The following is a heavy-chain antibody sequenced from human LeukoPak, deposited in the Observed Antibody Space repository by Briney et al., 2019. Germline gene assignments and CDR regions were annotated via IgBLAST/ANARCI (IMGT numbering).Heavy chain of an antibody. Sequence: ASVKVSCKASGGTFSSYAISWVRQAPGQGLEWMGRIIPIFGIANYAQKFQGRVTITADKSTSTAYMELSSLRSEDTAVYYCAQNNGLRLGELSFPYRGQGTLVTVSS. V-gene: IGHV1-69*04. D-gene: IGHD3-16*02. CDR1: GGTFSSYA. CDR3: AQNNGLRLGELSFPY. J-gene: IGHJ4*02. CDR2: IIPIFGIA.